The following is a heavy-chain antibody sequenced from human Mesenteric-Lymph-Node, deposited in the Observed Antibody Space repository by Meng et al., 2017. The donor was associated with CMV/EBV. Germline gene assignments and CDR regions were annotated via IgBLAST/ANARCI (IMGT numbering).Heavy chain of an antibody. CDR2: INPNSGDT. CDR3: ARGRHVLRFLEWLLKADYGMDV. V-gene: IGHV1-2*02. J-gene: IGHJ6*02. D-gene: IGHD3-3*01. CDR1: GYTFTGYY. Sequence: ALVKVSCKASGYTFTGYYMHWVRQAPGQGLEWMGWINPNSGDTNYAQKFEGRVTMTRDTSSGTAYMELSRLRSDDTAVYYCARGRHVLRFLEWLLKADYGMDVWGQGTTVTVSS.